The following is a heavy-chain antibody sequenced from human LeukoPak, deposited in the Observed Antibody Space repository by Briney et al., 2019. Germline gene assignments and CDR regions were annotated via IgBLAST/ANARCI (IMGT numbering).Heavy chain of an antibody. Sequence: ASVKVSCKASGYTFASYVISWVRQAPGQGLEWMGWISGYNGNTNYAQKFQGRVTMTTDTSTTTVYMELRSLRFDDTAVYYCARIHDFWHGYQGVFHDYWGQGTLVTVSS. V-gene: IGHV1-18*01. D-gene: IGHD3-3*01. J-gene: IGHJ4*02. CDR2: ISGYNGNT. CDR3: ARIHDFWHGYQGVFHDY. CDR1: GYTFASYV.